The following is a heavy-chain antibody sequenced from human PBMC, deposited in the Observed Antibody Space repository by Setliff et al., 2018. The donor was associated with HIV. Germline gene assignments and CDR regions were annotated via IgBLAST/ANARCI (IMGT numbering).Heavy chain of an antibody. D-gene: IGHD5-12*01. CDR3: VRSGCNGNICYDSRGWLDS. CDR2: IYTRGST. V-gene: IGHV4-61*02. Sequence: SETLSLTCTVSGGSIDSGNYDWNWVRQPGGKGLEWIGRIYTRGSTKHSPTFESRVTMSLDTSKNQFSLNLRSVTAADTALYYCVRSGCNGNICYDSRGWLDSWGQGTQVTVSS. CDR1: GGSIDSGNYD. J-gene: IGHJ5*01.